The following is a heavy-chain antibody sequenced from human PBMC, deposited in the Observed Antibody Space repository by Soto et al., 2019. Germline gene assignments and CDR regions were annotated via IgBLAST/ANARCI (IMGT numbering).Heavy chain of an antibody. CDR1: GGTFTSYS. J-gene: IGHJ6*02. CDR2: VIPRFGTT. V-gene: IGHV1-69*01. CDR3: ARARTVAVSGRTGGYYYYAMDL. Sequence: QVQLEQSGAEVKRPGSSVKVSCRASGGTFTSYSINWVRRAPGQGPEWMGAVIPRFGTTTYAQRFEGRVTVIADESTSTVFMEMSGLRSEDTAVYFCARARTVAVSGRTGGYYYYAMDLWGQGTAVTVSS. D-gene: IGHD6-19*01.